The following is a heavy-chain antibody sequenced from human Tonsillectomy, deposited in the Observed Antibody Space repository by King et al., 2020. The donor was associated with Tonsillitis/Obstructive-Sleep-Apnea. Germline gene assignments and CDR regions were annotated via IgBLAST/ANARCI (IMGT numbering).Heavy chain of an antibody. D-gene: IGHD3-3*01. CDR1: RGSITNYY. J-gene: IGHJ4*02. Sequence: VQLQESGPGLVKPSETLSLTCTVSRGSITNYYWSWIRPPPGKGLEWVGHIHYSGSPNYNPSLKSRVTMSVDTSKDQFSLRLRSVTAADTAVYYCARANLGVVPGFSFYFDYWGQGAPVTVSS. CDR3: ARANLGVVPGFSFYFDY. V-gene: IGHV4-59*01. CDR2: IHYSGSP.